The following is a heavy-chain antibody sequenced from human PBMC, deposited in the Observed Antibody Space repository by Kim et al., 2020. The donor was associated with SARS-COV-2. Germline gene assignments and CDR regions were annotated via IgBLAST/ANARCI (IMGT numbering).Heavy chain of an antibody. CDR1: GFTFGDYA. Sequence: GGSLRLSCVASGFTFGDYAMHWVRQGPGRGLEWVSGISWNSDSIGYADSVKGRFTISRDNAKNSLFLQMNGLRTEDTALYYCVKDPLAEAAYFDCWGQGTLVTVSS. V-gene: IGHV3-9*01. CDR3: VKDPLAEAAYFDC. D-gene: IGHD6-19*01. CDR2: ISWNSDSI. J-gene: IGHJ4*02.